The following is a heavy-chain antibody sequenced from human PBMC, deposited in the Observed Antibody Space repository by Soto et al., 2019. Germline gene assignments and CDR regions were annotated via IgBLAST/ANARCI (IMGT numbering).Heavy chain of an antibody. CDR2: IYYSGST. D-gene: IGHD2-15*01. CDR3: ARGATFDY. V-gene: IGHV4-61*01. CDR1: GGSVSSDNYY. J-gene: IGHJ4*02. Sequence: ETLSLTCTVSGGSVSSDNYYWSWIRQPPGEGLEWIGYIYYSGSTNYNPSLKSRVTISVDTPKNQFSLKLSSVTAADTAVYYCARGATFDYWGQGTLVTVSS.